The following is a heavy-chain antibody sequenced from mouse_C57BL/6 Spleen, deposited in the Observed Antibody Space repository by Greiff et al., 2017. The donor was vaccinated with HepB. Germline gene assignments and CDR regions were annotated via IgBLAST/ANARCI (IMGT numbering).Heavy chain of an antibody. Sequence: EVKLVESGGDLVKPGGSLKLSCAASGFTFSSYGMSWVRQTPDKRLEWVATISSGGSYTYYPDSVKGRFTISRDNAKNTLYLQMSSLKSEDTAMYYCARQVYYGSSFFDYWGQGTTLTVSS. D-gene: IGHD1-1*01. CDR2: ISSGGSYT. CDR3: ARQVYYGSSFFDY. CDR1: GFTFSSYG. V-gene: IGHV5-6*01. J-gene: IGHJ2*01.